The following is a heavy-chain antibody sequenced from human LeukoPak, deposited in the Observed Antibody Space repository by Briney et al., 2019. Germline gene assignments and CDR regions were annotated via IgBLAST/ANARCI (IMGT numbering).Heavy chain of an antibody. CDR3: ARDLTDSTGVTGGWFDP. J-gene: IGHJ5*02. CDR1: GITVNTYA. CDR2: ISYDGSNK. Sequence: GGCLRLSCAASGITVNTYALHWVRQAPGKGLEWVAVISYDGSNKNYVDSVKGRFTIYRDYSKNTVYLQMNSLRADDTAVYYCARDLTDSTGVTGGWFDPWGQGTLVTVSS. V-gene: IGHV3-30*03. D-gene: IGHD1-1*01.